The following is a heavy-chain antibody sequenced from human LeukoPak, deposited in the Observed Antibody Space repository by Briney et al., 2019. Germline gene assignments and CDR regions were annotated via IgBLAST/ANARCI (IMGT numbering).Heavy chain of an antibody. D-gene: IGHD1-1*01. Sequence: GGSLRLSCAASGFTFSDYDMHWVRQATGKGLEWVSAIGTAGDTYYTGSVKGRFTISRENAKNSLYIQMNSLRAGGTAVYYCARVAKERVGGVYYFDYWGQGTLVTVSS. J-gene: IGHJ4*02. CDR2: IGTAGDT. CDR3: ARVAKERVGGVYYFDY. CDR1: GFTFSDYD. V-gene: IGHV3-13*01.